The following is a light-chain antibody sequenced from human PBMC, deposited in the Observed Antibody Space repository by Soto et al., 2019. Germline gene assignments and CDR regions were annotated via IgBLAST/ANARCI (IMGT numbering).Light chain of an antibody. CDR1: GSNIGAGYD. CDR2: ANI. J-gene: IGLJ1*01. CDR3: QSYDSSLSGYV. Sequence: QAVVTQPPSVSGAPGQRVTISCTGSGSNIGAGYDVHWYQQLPGTAPKLLIFANINRPSGVPDRFSGSKSGTSASLAITGLRAEDEADYYCQSYDSSLSGYVFGTGTQLTVL. V-gene: IGLV1-40*01.